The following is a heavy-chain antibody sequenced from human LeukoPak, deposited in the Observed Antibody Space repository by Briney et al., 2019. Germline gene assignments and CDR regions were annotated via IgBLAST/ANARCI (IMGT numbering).Heavy chain of an antibody. CDR3: ARDAAEMGESYKWNAFDI. J-gene: IGHJ3*02. V-gene: IGHV3-11*01. CDR1: GFTFSDYY. CDR2: ISSSGSTI. Sequence: GGSLRLSCAASGFTFSDYYMSWIRQAPGKGLEWVSYISSSGSTIYYADSVKGRFTISRDNAKNSLYLQMNSLRAEDTAVYYCARDAAEMGESYKWNAFDIWGQGTMVTVSS. D-gene: IGHD3-16*01.